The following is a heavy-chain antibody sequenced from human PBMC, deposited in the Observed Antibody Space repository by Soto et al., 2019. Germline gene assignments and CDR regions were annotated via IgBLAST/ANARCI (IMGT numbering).Heavy chain of an antibody. V-gene: IGHV3-23*01. J-gene: IGHJ5*02. CDR1: GFTFSSYA. CDR2: ISGSGGST. CDR3: ANTGDYDSSGPNWFDP. Sequence: PGGSLRLSCAASGFTFSSYAMSWVRQAPGKGLEWVSAISGSGGSTYYADSVKGRFTISRDNSKNTLYLQMNSLRAEDTAVYYCANTGDYDSSGPNWFDPWGPGTLVTVSS. D-gene: IGHD3-22*01.